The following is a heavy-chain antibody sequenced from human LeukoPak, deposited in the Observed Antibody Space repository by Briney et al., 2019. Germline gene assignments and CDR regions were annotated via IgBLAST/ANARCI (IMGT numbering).Heavy chain of an antibody. CDR3: AISSTGWYTYDQ. CDR1: GGTFSNYA. Sequence: SVKVSCRASGGTFSNYAITWVRQAPGQGREWMGGIIPIFGTANYAQKFQGRVTITTDESTSIVYMEVSSLKSEDTAAYYCAISSTGWYTYDQWGQGTLVTVSS. D-gene: IGHD6-19*01. CDR2: IIPIFGTA. J-gene: IGHJ4*02. V-gene: IGHV1-69*05.